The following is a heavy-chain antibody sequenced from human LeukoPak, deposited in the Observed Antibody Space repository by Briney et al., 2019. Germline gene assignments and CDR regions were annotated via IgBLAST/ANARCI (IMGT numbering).Heavy chain of an antibody. Sequence: GGSLRLSCAASGFTFGSFGMNWVRQAPGKGLEWVSSIGSSSSYKYYADSLKGRFTISRDNAKNSLYLQMNTLRVEDTAVYYCARDSGIRDSIDYWGQGTLVTVSS. V-gene: IGHV3-21*01. D-gene: IGHD3-10*01. CDR1: GFTFGSFG. J-gene: IGHJ4*02. CDR2: IGSSSSYK. CDR3: ARDSGIRDSIDY.